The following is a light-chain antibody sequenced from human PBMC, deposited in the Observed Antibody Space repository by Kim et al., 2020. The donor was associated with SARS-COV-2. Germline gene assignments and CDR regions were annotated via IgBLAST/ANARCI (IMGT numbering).Light chain of an antibody. V-gene: IGLV3-19*01. J-gene: IGLJ1*01. CDR2: GKN. CDR3: NSRDSSGNHLLYV. Sequence: SSELTQDPAVSVALGQTVRITCQGDSLRRYYASWYQQKPGQAPVVVIYGKNNLPSGIPDRFSGSSSGNTASLTITGAQAEDEAEYYCNSRDSSGNHLLYVFGTGTKVTVL. CDR1: SLRRYY.